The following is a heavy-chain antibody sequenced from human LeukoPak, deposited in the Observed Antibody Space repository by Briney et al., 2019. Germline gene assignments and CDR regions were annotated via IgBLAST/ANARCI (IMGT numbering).Heavy chain of an antibody. CDR1: GYTFTSYG. CDR2: ISTYNGKT. D-gene: IGHD3-3*01. V-gene: IGHV1-18*01. J-gene: IGHJ3*02. CDR3: ARDFWSGYYTLNAFAI. Sequence: ASVKVSCKASGYTFTSYGIGWVRQAPGQGLEWMGWISTYNGKTVYAQDIQGRVTMTTDTPTSTAYMELRSLRSDDTAIYYCARDFWSGYYTLNAFAIWGLGTMVTVSS.